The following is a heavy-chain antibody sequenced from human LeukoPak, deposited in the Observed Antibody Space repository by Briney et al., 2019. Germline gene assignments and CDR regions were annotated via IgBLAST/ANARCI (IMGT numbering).Heavy chain of an antibody. CDR1: GYTFTGYY. D-gene: IGHD3-3*01. CDR2: INPNSGGT. CDR3: ARGGTYYDFWSGYRKPNWFDP. V-gene: IGHV1-2*06. Sequence: ASVTVSCTASGYTFTGYYMHWVRQAPGQGLEWMGRINPNSGGTNYAQKFQGRVTMTRDTSISTAYMELSRLRSDDTAVYYCARGGTYYDFWSGYRKPNWFDPWGQGTLVTVSS. J-gene: IGHJ5*02.